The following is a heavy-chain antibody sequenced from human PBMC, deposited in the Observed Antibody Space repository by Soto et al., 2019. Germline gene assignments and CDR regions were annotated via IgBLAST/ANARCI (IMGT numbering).Heavy chain of an antibody. CDR3: ARGRYGDY. D-gene: IGHD1-1*01. CDR1: GYTFTSYG. J-gene: IGHJ4*02. Sequence: QVHLVQSGAEVKKPGASVKVSCKASGYTFTSYGITWVRQAPGQGLEWMGWISAHNGNTDYAQKLQGRVIVTRDTATSTAYMELRSLRSDDTAVYYCARGRYGDYWGQGALVTGSS. V-gene: IGHV1-18*01. CDR2: ISAHNGNT.